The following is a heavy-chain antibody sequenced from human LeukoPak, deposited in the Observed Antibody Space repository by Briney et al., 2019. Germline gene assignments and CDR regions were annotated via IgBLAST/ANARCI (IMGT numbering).Heavy chain of an antibody. CDR2: IYYSGST. Sequence: KASETLSLTCTVSGGSISSSIYYWGWIRQPPGKGLEWIGSIYYSGSTYYNPSLKSRVTISVDTSKNQFSLKLSSVTAADTAVYYCARSTYDFWSGHLNDAFDIWGQGTMVTVSS. D-gene: IGHD3-3*01. CDR3: ARSTYDFWSGHLNDAFDI. CDR1: GGSISSSIYY. J-gene: IGHJ3*02. V-gene: IGHV4-39*01.